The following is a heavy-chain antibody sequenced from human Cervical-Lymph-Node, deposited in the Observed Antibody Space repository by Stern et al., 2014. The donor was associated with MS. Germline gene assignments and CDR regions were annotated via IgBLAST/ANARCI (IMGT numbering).Heavy chain of an antibody. J-gene: IGHJ4*02. CDR1: GDSVSSANYY. CDR3: ARYFHD. Sequence: VQLVESGPGLVKPSETLSLTCTVSGDSVSSANYYWSWIRQPPGKGLEWIGYMYNSGGSNYNPSLKSRVTISIDKSKNQFSLKLNSVTAADTAVYYCARYFHDWGQGTLVTVSS. V-gene: IGHV4-61*01. CDR2: MYNSGGS.